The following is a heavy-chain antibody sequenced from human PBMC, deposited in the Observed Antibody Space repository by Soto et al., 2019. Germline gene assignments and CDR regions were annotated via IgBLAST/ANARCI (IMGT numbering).Heavy chain of an antibody. CDR2: IGTAGDT. V-gene: IGHV3-13*04. J-gene: IGHJ4*02. CDR3: ARAIGPTLFDY. D-gene: IGHD3-22*01. Sequence: SLRLSCSASGFTFSSYDMHWVRQGPGKGLEWVSAIGTAGDTNYAGSVKGRFTISRENAKNSLYLQMNSLRAGDTAIYFCARAIGPTLFDYWGQGTLVTVSS. CDR1: GFTFSSYD.